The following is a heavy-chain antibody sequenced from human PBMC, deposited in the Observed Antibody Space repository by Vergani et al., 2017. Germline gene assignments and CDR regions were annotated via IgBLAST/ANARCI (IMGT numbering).Heavy chain of an antibody. CDR2: ISYDGSNK. Sequence: QVQLVESGGGVVQPGRSLRLSCAASGFTFSSYGRHWVRQAPGKGLEGVAVISYDGSNKYYADSVKGRLTISRDNSKNTLYLQMNSLRAEDTAVYYCAKDARAYYDFWSGRYYFDYWGQGTLVTVSS. D-gene: IGHD3-3*01. CDR3: AKDARAYYDFWSGRYYFDY. J-gene: IGHJ4*02. V-gene: IGHV3-30*18. CDR1: GFTFSSYG.